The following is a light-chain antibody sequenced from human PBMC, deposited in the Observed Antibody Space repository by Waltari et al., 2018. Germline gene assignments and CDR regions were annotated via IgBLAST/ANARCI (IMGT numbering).Light chain of an antibody. V-gene: IGKV1-5*03. CDR1: QCVNRW. J-gene: IGKJ1*01. Sequence: DIQITQSPSTLSASVGDRVTITCRASQCVNRWLAWYQQKPGKAPKLLISKASALQNGVAPRFSGGGSGTEFTLTISNLQPDDSSTYYCQQYEAFPVTFGHGTKVEIK. CDR2: KAS. CDR3: QQYEAFPVT.